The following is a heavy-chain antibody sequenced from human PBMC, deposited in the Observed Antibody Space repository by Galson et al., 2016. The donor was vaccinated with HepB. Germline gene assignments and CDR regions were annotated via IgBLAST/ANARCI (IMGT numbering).Heavy chain of an antibody. CDR3: GRSDMIRGVSDASDS. J-gene: IGHJ3*02. CDR1: GGSISSSSYY. CDR2: IYYSGST. V-gene: IGHV4-39*01. Sequence: SETLSLTCAVSGGSISSSSYYWGWIRQPPGKGLEWIGSIYYSGSTYYNPSLKSRVTISVDTSKNQFSLKLSSVTAEDTAVYYCGRSDMIRGVSDASDSWGQGTMVTVSS. D-gene: IGHD3-10*01.